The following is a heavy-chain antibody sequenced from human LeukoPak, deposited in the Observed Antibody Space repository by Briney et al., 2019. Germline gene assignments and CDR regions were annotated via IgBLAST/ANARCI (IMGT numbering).Heavy chain of an antibody. J-gene: IGHJ6*03. CDR3: AKGDSGTYYYYYYMDV. V-gene: IGHV3-30*02. Sequence: GGSLRLSWAASGFTFSSYAMHWVRQAPGKGLEWGAFIRYDGSNKYYADSLKGRFTISRDNSKNTLYLEMNSLRAEDTAVYYCAKGDSGTYYYYYYMDVWGKGTTVTVSS. CDR1: GFTFSSYA. D-gene: IGHD1-26*01. CDR2: IRYDGSNK.